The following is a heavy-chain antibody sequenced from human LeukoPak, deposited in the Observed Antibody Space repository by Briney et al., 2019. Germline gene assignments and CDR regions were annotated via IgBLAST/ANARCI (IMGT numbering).Heavy chain of an antibody. CDR3: ASHSSGYYHYDY. D-gene: IGHD3-22*01. Sequence: GGSLRLSCAASGFTLSSYWMHWVRQAPGKGLVWVSRINSDGRSTSYADSVKGRFTISRDNSKNTLHLQMNSLRAEDTAVSYCASHSSGYYHYDYWGPGTPVTVAS. CDR1: GFTLSSYW. V-gene: IGHV3-74*01. CDR2: INSDGRST. J-gene: IGHJ4*02.